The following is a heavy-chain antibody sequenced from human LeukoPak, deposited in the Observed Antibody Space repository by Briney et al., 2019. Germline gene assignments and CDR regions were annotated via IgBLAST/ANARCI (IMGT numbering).Heavy chain of an antibody. Sequence: GESLKISCKGSGYRFTRYWIRWVRQMPGKGLEWMGTIYPGESDTRYSPSFQGQVTISADRSISTAYLQWSSLKASDTAIYYCARRVGSTGTIDFDYWGQGTLVTVSS. CDR3: ARRVGSTGTIDFDY. CDR2: IYPGESDT. D-gene: IGHD1-1*01. J-gene: IGHJ4*02. V-gene: IGHV5-51*01. CDR1: GYRFTRYW.